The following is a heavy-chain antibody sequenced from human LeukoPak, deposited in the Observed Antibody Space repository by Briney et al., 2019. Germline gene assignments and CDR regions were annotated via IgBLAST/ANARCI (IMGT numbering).Heavy chain of an antibody. CDR1: GDSISSVNYY. J-gene: IGHJ1*01. CDR2: IYTSGST. Sequence: SETLSLTCIVSGDSISSVNYYWSWIRQPAGKGLEWIGRIYTSGSTNYNPSLKSRVTISVDTSKNQFSLKLTSVTAADTAVYYCARGDSDSSGYSRGYFHHWDQGTLVTVSS. V-gene: IGHV4-61*02. CDR3: ARGDSDSSGYSRGYFHH. D-gene: IGHD3-22*01.